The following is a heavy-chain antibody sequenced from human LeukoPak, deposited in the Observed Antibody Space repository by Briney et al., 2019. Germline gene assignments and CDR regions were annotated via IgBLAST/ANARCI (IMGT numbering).Heavy chain of an antibody. D-gene: IGHD4-17*01. V-gene: IGHV4-39*01. CDR2: ISYSGGT. Sequence: SETLSLTCTVSGGSISSTNYYWGWIRQPPGKGLEWIGSISYSGGTYYNPSLKSRVTISVDTSKNQFSLKLSSVTAADTAVYYCARVPTVTFFDYWGQGTLVTVSS. J-gene: IGHJ4*02. CDR3: ARVPTVTFFDY. CDR1: GGSISSTNYY.